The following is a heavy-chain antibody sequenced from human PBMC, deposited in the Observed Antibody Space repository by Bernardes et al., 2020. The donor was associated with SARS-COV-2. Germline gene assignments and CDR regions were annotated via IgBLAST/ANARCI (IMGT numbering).Heavy chain of an antibody. CDR2: FSSDGTVT. J-gene: IGHJ4*02. D-gene: IGHD6-19*01. CDR3: ARAGWYRFDY. Sequence: GGSLRLSCVASGFTLSNYWMHWVRQAPGKGLVWVPRFSSDGTVTNYADSVKGRFTISRDNAKNTLYLQMNSLRDEDTAVYYCARAGWYRFDYWGQGTLVTVSS. V-gene: IGHV3-74*01. CDR1: GFTLSNYW.